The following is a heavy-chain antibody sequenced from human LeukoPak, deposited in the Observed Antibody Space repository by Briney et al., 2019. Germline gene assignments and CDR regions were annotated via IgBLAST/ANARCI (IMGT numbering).Heavy chain of an antibody. J-gene: IGHJ4*02. CDR3: ARGGSEMDY. CDR1: GFTFDDYG. D-gene: IGHD3-10*01. V-gene: IGHV3-7*01. Sequence: GGSLRLSCAASGFTFDDYGMTWVRQAPGKGLEWVANIKQDGSERNYVDSVKGRFTISRDNAKNSLYVQMNSLKVEDTAVYYCARGGSEMDYWGQGTLVTVSS. CDR2: IKQDGSER.